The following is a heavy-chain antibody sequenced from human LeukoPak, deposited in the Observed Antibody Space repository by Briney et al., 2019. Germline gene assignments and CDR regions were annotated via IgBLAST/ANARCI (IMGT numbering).Heavy chain of an antibody. Sequence: GASVKVSCKASGCTFSSYAITWVRQAPGQGLEWMGRIIPILGIANYAQKFQGRVTIIADTSTSAAYMEPSSLRSEDTAVYYCARDLYSGHEGNAFDIWGQGTMVTVSS. CDR2: IIPILGIA. CDR3: ARDLYSGHEGNAFDI. D-gene: IGHD5-12*01. CDR1: GCTFSSYA. J-gene: IGHJ3*02. V-gene: IGHV1-69*04.